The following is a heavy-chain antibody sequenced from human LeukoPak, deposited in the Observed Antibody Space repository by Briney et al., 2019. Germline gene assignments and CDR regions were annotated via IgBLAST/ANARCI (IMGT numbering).Heavy chain of an antibody. CDR3: AKDGHCSSTSCYSFDY. Sequence: GGSLRLSCAASGFTFSSYGMHWVRQAPGKGLEWVAFIRYDGRNKYYADSVKGRFTISRDNSKNTLYLQINSLRAEDTAVYYCAKDGHCSSTSCYSFDYWGQGTLVTVSS. J-gene: IGHJ4*02. CDR1: GFTFSSYG. D-gene: IGHD2-2*01. CDR2: IRYDGRNK. V-gene: IGHV3-30*02.